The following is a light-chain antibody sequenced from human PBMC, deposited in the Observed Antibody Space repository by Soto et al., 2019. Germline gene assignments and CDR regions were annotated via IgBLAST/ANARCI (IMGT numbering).Light chain of an antibody. Sequence: QSVLTQPPSASGSPGQSGSVSCTGTSSGVGGYNYVSWYQQHPGKAPKLMIYEVSKRPSGVPDRFSGSKSGNTASLTVSGLQAEDEADYYCSSYAGSNNLGVFGTGTKVTVL. CDR1: SSGVGGYNY. J-gene: IGLJ1*01. CDR3: SSYAGSNNLGV. V-gene: IGLV2-8*01. CDR2: EVS.